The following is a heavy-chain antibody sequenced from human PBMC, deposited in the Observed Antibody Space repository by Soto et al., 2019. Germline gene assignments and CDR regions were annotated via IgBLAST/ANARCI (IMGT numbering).Heavy chain of an antibody. J-gene: IGHJ4*02. CDR3: AKAQIAGYYYFDY. CDR2: ISSSGGST. V-gene: IGHV3-23*01. Sequence: EVQLLESGGGLVQPGGSLRLSCAASGFTFSSYAMSWVRQAPGKGLEWVSAISSSGGSTYYADSVKGRFTISRDNSKNTLYLQMNSLRAEDSAVFYCAKAQIAGYYYFDYWGQGTLVTVSS. D-gene: IGHD6-13*01. CDR1: GFTFSSYA.